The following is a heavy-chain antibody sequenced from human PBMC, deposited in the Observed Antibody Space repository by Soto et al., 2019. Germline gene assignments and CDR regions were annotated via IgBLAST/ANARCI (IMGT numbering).Heavy chain of an antibody. CDR2: ISGSGGST. CDR3: AKDGVQFGLYYY. V-gene: IGHV3-23*01. J-gene: IGHJ4*02. CDR1: GFTFNSYA. D-gene: IGHD3-16*01. Sequence: GGSLRLSCAASGFTFNSYAMSWVRQAPGKGLEWVSAISGSGGSTYYADSVKGRFTISRDNSKNTLYLQMNSLRAEDTAVYYFAKDGVQFGLYYYWGRGSLVTVSS.